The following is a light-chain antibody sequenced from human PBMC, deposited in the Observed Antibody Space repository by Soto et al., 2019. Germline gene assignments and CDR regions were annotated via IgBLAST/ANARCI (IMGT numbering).Light chain of an antibody. CDR1: HNIDIY. CDR3: QQTYSTPWT. V-gene: IGKV1-39*01. CDR2: DXS. Sequence: DIQMTQSPSSLSSSVGDRVTISXRASHNIDIYLNWYQQRPGXPPKXXXHDXSSLQSGVPSRLSGSGSGTDFALTISSLQPEDFATIYCQQTYSTPWTFGQGTKVDIK. J-gene: IGKJ1*01.